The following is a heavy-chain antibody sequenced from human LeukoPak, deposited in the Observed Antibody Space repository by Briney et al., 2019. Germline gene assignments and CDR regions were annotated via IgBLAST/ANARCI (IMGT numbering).Heavy chain of an antibody. Sequence: AGGSLRLSCAASGFTFSSYSMNWVRQAPGKGLEWVSYISSSSSTIYYADSVKGRFTISRDNAKNSLYLQMNSLRAEDTAVYYCARRFQAGYRPTYLNWFDPWGQGTLVTVSS. V-gene: IGHV3-48*04. CDR2: ISSSSSTI. CDR3: ARRFQAGYRPTYLNWFDP. D-gene: IGHD3-9*01. CDR1: GFTFSSYS. J-gene: IGHJ5*02.